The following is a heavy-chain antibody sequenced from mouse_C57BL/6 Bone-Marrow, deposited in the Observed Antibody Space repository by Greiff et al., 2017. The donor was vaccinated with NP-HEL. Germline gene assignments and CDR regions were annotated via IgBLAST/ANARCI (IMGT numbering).Heavy chain of an antibody. Sequence: VKLVESGAELVKPGASVKISCKASGYAFSSYWMNWVKQRPGKGLEWIGQIYPGDGDTNYNGKFKGKATLTADKSSSTAYMQLSSLTSEDSAVYFCASYYYGSSYLAYWGQGTLVTVSA. D-gene: IGHD1-1*01. CDR1: GYAFSSYW. V-gene: IGHV1-80*01. CDR2: IYPGDGDT. CDR3: ASYYYGSSYLAY. J-gene: IGHJ3*01.